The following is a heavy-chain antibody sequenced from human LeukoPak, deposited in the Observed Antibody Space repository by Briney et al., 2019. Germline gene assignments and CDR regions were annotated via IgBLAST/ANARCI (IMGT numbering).Heavy chain of an antibody. D-gene: IGHD1-7*01. Sequence: PSETLSLTCTVSGGSITYYYWNWIRQPAGKALEWIGRIYTSGSTDYKPSLKSRVTMSPDTSKNQLSLELSSVTAADTAVYYCARGISGTTGWPIKYYFDFWGQGTPVTVSS. V-gene: IGHV4-4*07. CDR1: GGSITYYY. CDR2: IYTSGST. CDR3: ARGISGTTGWPIKYYFDF. J-gene: IGHJ4*02.